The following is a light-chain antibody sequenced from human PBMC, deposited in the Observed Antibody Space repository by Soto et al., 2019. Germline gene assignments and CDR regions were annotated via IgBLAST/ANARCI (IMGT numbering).Light chain of an antibody. CDR2: AAS. Sequence: EIVLTQSPGTLSLSPGERATLSCRASQSVSSYYLAWYQQKPGQAPRLLIYAASSRATGIPDRFSGGGSGTDFTLTISRLEPEDFEVYYCQQCGSSPWTFGQGTKVDIK. J-gene: IGKJ1*01. CDR3: QQCGSSPWT. CDR1: QSVSSYY. V-gene: IGKV3-20*01.